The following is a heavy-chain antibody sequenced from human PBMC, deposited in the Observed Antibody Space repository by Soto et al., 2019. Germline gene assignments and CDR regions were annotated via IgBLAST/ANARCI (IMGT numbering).Heavy chain of an antibody. CDR1: GGSFSGYY. CDR2: INHSGST. J-gene: IGHJ6*03. CDR3: ARGRRSSSYYYMDV. D-gene: IGHD6-6*01. V-gene: IGHV4-34*01. Sequence: SETLSLTCAVYGGSFSGYYWSWIRQPPGKGLEWIGEINHSGSTNYNPSLKSRVTISVDTSKNQFSLKLSSVTAADTAVYYCARGRRSSSYYYMDVWGKGTTXTVSS.